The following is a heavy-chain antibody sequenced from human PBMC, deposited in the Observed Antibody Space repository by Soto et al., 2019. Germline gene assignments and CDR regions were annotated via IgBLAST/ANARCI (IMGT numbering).Heavy chain of an antibody. D-gene: IGHD6-13*01. V-gene: IGHV4-59*01. CDR3: ASSNIAAAGFYYYGMDV. CDR2: IYYSGSP. Sequence: QVQLQESGPGLVKPSETLSLTCTVSGGSISSYYWSWIRQPPGKGLEWIGYIYYSGSPNYNPSLKRRVTLSVYTSKNHFSLTLSSVTAADTAVYYGASSNIAAAGFYYYGMDVWGRGTTVTVSS. CDR1: GGSISSYY. J-gene: IGHJ6*02.